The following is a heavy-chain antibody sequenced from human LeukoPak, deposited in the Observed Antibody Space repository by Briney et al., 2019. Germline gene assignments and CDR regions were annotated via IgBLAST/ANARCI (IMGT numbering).Heavy chain of an antibody. CDR1: GGSISSYY. V-gene: IGHV4-59*08. J-gene: IGHJ4*02. Sequence: SETLSLTCTVSGGSISSYYWSWIRQPPGKGLEWIANIFYSGSPNYNPSLKSRVTISFDTSKNQFSLKLSSVTAADTAVYYCARVGHIAAAGPYDYWGQGTLVTVSS. CDR3: ARVGHIAAAGPYDY. D-gene: IGHD6-13*01. CDR2: IFYSGSP.